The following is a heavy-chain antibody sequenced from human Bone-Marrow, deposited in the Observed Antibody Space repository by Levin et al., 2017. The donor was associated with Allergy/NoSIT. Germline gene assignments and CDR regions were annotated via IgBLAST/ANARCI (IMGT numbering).Heavy chain of an antibody. J-gene: IGHJ4*02. CDR1: GFTFSRFA. CDR3: AKDQQSSGWPTFVS. Sequence: GGSLRLSCAASGFTFSRFAMSWVRQAPGKGLEWVASINNGGNAYYADSVMGRFTISRDTSKGTLDLQMDSLRAEDSAVYYCAKDQQSSGWPTFVSWGQGTLVTVSS. CDR2: INNGGNA. V-gene: IGHV3-23*01. D-gene: IGHD6-19*01.